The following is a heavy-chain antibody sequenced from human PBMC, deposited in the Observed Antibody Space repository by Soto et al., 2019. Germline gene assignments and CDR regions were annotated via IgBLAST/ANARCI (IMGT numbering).Heavy chain of an antibody. Sequence: QVQLQESGPRLVKPSGTLSLTCTVSGDSVSSNSWWSWVRQPPGKGLEWIGEIHHSGSTNYNSSLTSRVSISIDKSKNHFSLNLYSVTAADAAVFYCARAPRGYGMDVWGQGTTVSVSS. CDR1: GDSVSSNSW. CDR2: IHHSGST. V-gene: IGHV4-4*02. J-gene: IGHJ6*02. CDR3: ARAPRGYGMDV.